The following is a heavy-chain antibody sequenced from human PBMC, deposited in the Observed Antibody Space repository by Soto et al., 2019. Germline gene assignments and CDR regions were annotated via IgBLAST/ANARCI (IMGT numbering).Heavy chain of an antibody. CDR2: IIPIFGTA. V-gene: IGHV1-69*01. CDR3: ARGVQDSSSWAYYYYYGMDV. Sequence: VQLVQSGAEVKKPGSSVKVSCKASGGTFSSYAISWVRQAPGQGLEWMGGIIPIFGTANYAQKFQGRVTITADESTSTAYMELSSLRSEDTAVYYCARGVQDSSSWAYYYYYGMDVWGQGTTVTVSS. CDR1: GGTFSSYA. D-gene: IGHD6-13*01. J-gene: IGHJ6*02.